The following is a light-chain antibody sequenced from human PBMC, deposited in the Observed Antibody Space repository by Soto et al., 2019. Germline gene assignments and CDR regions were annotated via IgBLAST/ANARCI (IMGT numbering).Light chain of an antibody. CDR2: EAT. CDR1: SSDIGSFNF. V-gene: IGLV2-23*01. Sequence: QSALTQPASVSGSPGQSITISCTGTSSDIGSFNFVSWYLQYPGKAPKLLIYEATKRPSGVSNRFSGSKSGNTASLTISGLQAEDEAHYYCSSYAGSNTVVFGGGTQLTVL. J-gene: IGLJ2*01. CDR3: SSYAGSNTVV.